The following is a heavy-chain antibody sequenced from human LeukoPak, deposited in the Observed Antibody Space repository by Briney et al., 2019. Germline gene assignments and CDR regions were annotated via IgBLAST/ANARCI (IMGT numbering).Heavy chain of an antibody. CDR2: IFYSGST. CDR1: GGSMSSYH. Sequence: SSETLSLTCAVSGGSMSSYHWSWVRQPPGKGLEWIGYIFYSGSTNYNPSLKSRVTISVDTSKNQFSLRLSSVAAADTAVYYCARTLDCTTTSCSYGMDVWGQGTTVTVPS. J-gene: IGHJ6*02. CDR3: ARTLDCTTTSCSYGMDV. D-gene: IGHD2-2*01. V-gene: IGHV4-59*08.